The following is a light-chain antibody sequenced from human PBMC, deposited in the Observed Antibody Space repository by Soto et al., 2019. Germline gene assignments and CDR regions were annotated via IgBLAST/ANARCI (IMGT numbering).Light chain of an antibody. CDR3: QLYGISPKIT. Sequence: EIELTQSPGTLSLSPGERATLSCRASQSVSSSYLAWYQQKPGPAPRLLIYGASSRATGIPDRFSGSGSGTDFTLTIIRLEHEEFAVYYCQLYGISPKITFGRGTRLEIK. CDR1: QSVSSSY. CDR2: GAS. V-gene: IGKV3-20*01. J-gene: IGKJ5*01.